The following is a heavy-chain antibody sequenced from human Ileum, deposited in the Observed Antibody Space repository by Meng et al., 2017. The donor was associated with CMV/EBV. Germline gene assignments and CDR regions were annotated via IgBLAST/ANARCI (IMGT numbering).Heavy chain of an antibody. Sequence: ESLKISCAASGFTFSSYWMHWVRQAPGKGLVWVSRINSDGSSTSYADSVKGRFTISRDNAKNTLYLQMNSLRAEDTAVYYCARARRYYFDYWGQGTLVTVSS. J-gene: IGHJ4*02. CDR1: GFTFSSYW. V-gene: IGHV3-74*01. CDR3: ARARRYYFDY. CDR2: INSDGSST.